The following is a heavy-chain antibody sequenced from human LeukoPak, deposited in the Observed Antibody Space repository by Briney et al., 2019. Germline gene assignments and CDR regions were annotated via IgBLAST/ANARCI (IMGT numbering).Heavy chain of an antibody. V-gene: IGHV3-30*14. CDR2: ISYDGSNK. J-gene: IGHJ3*02. CDR3: ARGLAGLHAFDI. D-gene: IGHD6-19*01. Sequence: GGSLRLSCAASGFTFSSYAMHWVRQAPGKGLEWVAVISYDGSNKYYADSVKGRFTISRDNSKNTLYLQMDSLRAEDTAVYYCARGLAGLHAFDIWGQGAMVTVSS. CDR1: GFTFSSYA.